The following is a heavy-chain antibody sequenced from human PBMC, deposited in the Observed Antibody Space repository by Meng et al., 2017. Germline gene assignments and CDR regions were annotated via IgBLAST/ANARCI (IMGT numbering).Heavy chain of an antibody. CDR1: GGSISSGGYY. J-gene: IGHJ3*02. D-gene: IGHD5-24*01. CDR2: IYYSGST. V-gene: IGHV4-31*03. CDR3: ARDQGWLPFRDAFDI. Sequence: HVQLQESGPGLVKPSQTLSLTCTVSGGSISSGGYYWSWIRQHPGKGLEWIGYIYYSGSTYYNPSLKSRVTISVDTSKNQFSLKLSSVTAADTAVYYCARDQGWLPFRDAFDIWGQGTMVTVSS.